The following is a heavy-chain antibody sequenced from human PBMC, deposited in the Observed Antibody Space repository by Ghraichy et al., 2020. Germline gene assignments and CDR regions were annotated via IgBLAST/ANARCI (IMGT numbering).Heavy chain of an antibody. CDR3: AKDHPDSFVELLSSWEYYMDV. V-gene: IGHV3-23*01. J-gene: IGHJ6*03. CDR1: GFTFSSYA. Sequence: GGSLRLSCAASGFTFSSYAMSWVRQAPGKGLEWVSAISGSGGSTYYADSVKGRFTISRDNSKNTLYLQMNSLRAEDTAVYYCAKDHPDSFVELLSSWEYYMDVWGKGTTVTVSS. CDR2: ISGSGGST. D-gene: IGHD3-3*01.